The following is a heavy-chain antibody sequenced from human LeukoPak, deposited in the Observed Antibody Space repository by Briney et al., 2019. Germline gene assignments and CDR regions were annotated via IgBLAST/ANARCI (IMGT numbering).Heavy chain of an antibody. Sequence: QPGRSLRLSCAASGFTFSSYGMHWVRQAPGKGLEGVAVITYDGSNKYYADSVKGRFTISRDNSKNTLYLQMNSLRAEDTAVYYCAKGSLGYSYVYFAGVGATNVGYYFDYWGQGTLVTVSS. CDR3: AKGSLGYSYVYFAGVGATNVGYYFDY. J-gene: IGHJ4*02. CDR1: GFTFSSYG. D-gene: IGHD5-18*01. V-gene: IGHV3-30*18. CDR2: ITYDGSNK.